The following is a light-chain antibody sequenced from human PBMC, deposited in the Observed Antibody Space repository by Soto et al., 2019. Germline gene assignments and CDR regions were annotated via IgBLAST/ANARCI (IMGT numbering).Light chain of an antibody. CDR2: DAS. V-gene: IGKV3-15*01. Sequence: EIVVTQSPATLSVSPGERATLSCRARQSISSNLAWYQQKPGQAPRLLIYDASTRATGIPARFSGSGSGTVFTLTSSSLQSEDSAVYYCQQYSDWLTFGGGTKVEIK. CDR1: QSISSN. CDR3: QQYSDWLT. J-gene: IGKJ4*01.